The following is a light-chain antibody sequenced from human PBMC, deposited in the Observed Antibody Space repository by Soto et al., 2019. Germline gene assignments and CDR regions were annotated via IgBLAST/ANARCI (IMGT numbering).Light chain of an antibody. CDR1: QSVSSSY. V-gene: IGKV3-20*01. CDR3: QQCGSSPS. J-gene: IGKJ1*01. Sequence: EIVLTQSPGTLSLSPGERATLSCRASQSVSSSYLAWYQQKPGQAPRLLIYDTSSRATGIPDRFRGSGSGTDFTLAISRLEPEDFAVYYCQQCGSSPSFGQGTKVELK. CDR2: DTS.